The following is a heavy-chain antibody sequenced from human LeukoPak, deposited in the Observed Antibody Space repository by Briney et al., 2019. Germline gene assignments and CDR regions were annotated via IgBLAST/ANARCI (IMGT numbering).Heavy chain of an antibody. D-gene: IGHD3-10*01. CDR3: ARGAYGSGSFGQYYYYYYMDV. Sequence: SETLSLTCTVSGGSISSYYWSWIRQPPGKGLEWIGYIYYSGSTNYNPSLKSRVTISVDTSKNQLSLKLSSVTAADTAVYYCARGAYGSGSFGQYYYYYYMDVWGKGTTVTISS. CDR2: IYYSGST. CDR1: GGSISSYY. J-gene: IGHJ6*03. V-gene: IGHV4-59*01.